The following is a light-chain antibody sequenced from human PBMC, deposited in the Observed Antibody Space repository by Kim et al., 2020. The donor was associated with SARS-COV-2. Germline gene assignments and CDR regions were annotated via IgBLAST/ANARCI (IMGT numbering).Light chain of an antibody. CDR1: SLRSYY. Sequence: VALGKTDRITCQGDSLRSYYASWYQQKPGQAPVLVIYGKNNRPSGIPDRFSGSSSGNTASLTITGAQAEDEADYYCNSRDSSGNVVFGGGTQLTVL. V-gene: IGLV3-19*01. J-gene: IGLJ2*01. CDR2: GKN. CDR3: NSRDSSGNVV.